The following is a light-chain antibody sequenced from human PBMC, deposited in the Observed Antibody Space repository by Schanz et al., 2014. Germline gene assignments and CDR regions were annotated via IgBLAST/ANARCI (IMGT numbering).Light chain of an antibody. J-gene: IGLJ3*02. CDR2: DDN. CDR1: TSNIGNNF. CDR3: AAWDSNLNVVV. Sequence: QSVLTQPPSVSAAPGQKVTISCSGSTSNIGNNFVSWYQQLPGTAPRLLIFDDNKRPSGIPARFSGSESGTSASLGITGLQAGDEADYYCAAWDSNLNVVVFGGGTKLTVL. V-gene: IGLV1-51*01.